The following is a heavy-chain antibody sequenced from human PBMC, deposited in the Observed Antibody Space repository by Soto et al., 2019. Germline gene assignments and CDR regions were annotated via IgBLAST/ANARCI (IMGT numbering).Heavy chain of an antibody. Sequence: GGSLRVSCAASRLKLSSYDMSWVRQAPGKGLEWVSLISATGGGTYYADSVKGRFTISRDNSDNTLYLQVHSLRAEGTAVYYCAKDRRAGGNSAFYFDFWGQGAQVSVS. CDR1: RLKLSSYD. D-gene: IGHD3-16*01. CDR2: ISATGGGT. V-gene: IGHV3-23*01. J-gene: IGHJ5*01. CDR3: AKDRRAGGNSAFYFDF.